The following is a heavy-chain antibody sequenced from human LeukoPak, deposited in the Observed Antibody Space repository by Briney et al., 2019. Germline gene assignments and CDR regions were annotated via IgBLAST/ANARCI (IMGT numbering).Heavy chain of an antibody. CDR3: AREGTYYDFWSGYYAPGWFDP. Sequence: NPSETLSLTCTVSGGSISSYYWSWIRQPPGKGLEWIGYIYYSGSTNYNPSLKSRVTISVDTSKNQFSLKLSSVTAADTAVYYCAREGTYYDFWSGYYAPGWFDPWGQGTLVTVSS. CDR2: IYYSGST. V-gene: IGHV4-59*01. D-gene: IGHD3-3*01. J-gene: IGHJ5*02. CDR1: GGSISSYY.